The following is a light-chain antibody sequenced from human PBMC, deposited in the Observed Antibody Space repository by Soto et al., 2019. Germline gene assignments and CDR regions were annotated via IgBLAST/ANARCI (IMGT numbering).Light chain of an antibody. Sequence: QLVLTQPPSVSGAPGQRVTISCTGSSSNIGAGYDVHWYQQLPGTAPKLLIYGNSNRPSGVPDRFSGPKSGTSASLAITGLQAEDEADYYCQSYDSSLSVVFGGGTKVTVL. CDR1: SSNIGAGYD. CDR2: GNS. V-gene: IGLV1-40*01. CDR3: QSYDSSLSVV. J-gene: IGLJ2*01.